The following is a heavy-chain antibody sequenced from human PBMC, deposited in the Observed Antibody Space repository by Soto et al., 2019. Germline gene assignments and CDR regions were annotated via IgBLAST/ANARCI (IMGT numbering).Heavy chain of an antibody. CDR2: MSAFTGKA. Sequence: QVQLVQSGAEVNKPGASVKVSCKASGYTFISYGISWVRQAPGQGLEWVGWMSAFTGKADYAQIFQDRVTMTTATATSTDYMELRSLRSDDMAVYYCAIDQRYYGSGYYYSDSWGQGTLVTVSS. V-gene: IGHV1-18*03. D-gene: IGHD3-10*01. CDR1: GYTFISYG. CDR3: AIDQRYYGSGYYYSDS. J-gene: IGHJ1*01.